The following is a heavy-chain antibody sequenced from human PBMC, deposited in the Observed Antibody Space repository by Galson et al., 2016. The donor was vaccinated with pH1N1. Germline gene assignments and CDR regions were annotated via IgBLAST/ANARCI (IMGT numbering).Heavy chain of an antibody. V-gene: IGHV1-69*06. Sequence: SVKVSCKASGGTFGSYGINWVRQAPGQGLEWMGGIIPILNTAKYAQNFQGRVAITADKSTTTAYMELSSLRSEDTAVYFCAREDYYDTDLSDWYFDLWGRGTLLTVSS. CDR3: AREDYYDTDLSDWYFDL. D-gene: IGHD3-22*01. CDR2: IIPILNTA. CDR1: GGTFGSYG. J-gene: IGHJ2*01.